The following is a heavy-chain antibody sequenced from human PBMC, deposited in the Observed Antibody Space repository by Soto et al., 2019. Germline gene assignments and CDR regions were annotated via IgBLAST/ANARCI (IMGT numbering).Heavy chain of an antibody. CDR2: ISPYNDNT. CDR3: ARLPTSGYHPHYYYGMDV. D-gene: IGHD3-22*01. Sequence: QVYLEQSGAEVKKPGASVKVTCKASGYTFWNFGISWVRQAPGQGLEWMGWISPYNDNTNSAQKFQDRVTMTTDTSTSTAYMELRSLRSDDTAVYYCARLPTSGYHPHYYYGMDVWGQGTTVNVSS. J-gene: IGHJ6*02. CDR1: GYTFWNFG. V-gene: IGHV1-18*01.